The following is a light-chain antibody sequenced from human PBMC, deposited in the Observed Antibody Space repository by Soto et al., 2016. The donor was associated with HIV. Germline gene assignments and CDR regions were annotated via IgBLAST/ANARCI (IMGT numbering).Light chain of an antibody. Sequence: DIQMTQSPSTLSASVGDRVTITCRASQTISTWLAWYQQKPGKAPKLLIYKASTLETGVPSRFSGSASGTEFTLTISSLQPDDFATYYCQQYYTYTFGLGTKVDNQT. CDR2: KAS. J-gene: IGKJ1*01. V-gene: IGKV1-5*03. CDR3: QQYYTYT. CDR1: QTISTW.